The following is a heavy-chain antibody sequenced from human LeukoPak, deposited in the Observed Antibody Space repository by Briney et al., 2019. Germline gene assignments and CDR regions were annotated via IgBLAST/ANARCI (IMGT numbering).Heavy chain of an antibody. D-gene: IGHD3-10*01. CDR1: GFTFSGAA. CDR3: ASELRYYFAMDV. Sequence: GGSLRLSCVASGFTFSGAAIHRVRQASGKGLEWVGRIRSKPNNYAAAYGASVKGRFTISRDDSENTAYLQMNSLKSDDTAVYFCASELRYYFAMDVWGQGTTVTVSS. V-gene: IGHV3-73*01. J-gene: IGHJ6*02. CDR2: IRSKPNNYAA.